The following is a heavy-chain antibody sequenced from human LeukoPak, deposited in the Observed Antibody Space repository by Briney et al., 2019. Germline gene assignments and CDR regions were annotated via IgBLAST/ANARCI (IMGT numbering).Heavy chain of an antibody. V-gene: IGHV3-7*03. CDR2: IKEDGSET. Sequence: GGSLRLSCAASGLIFSNYWMTWVRQAPGRGLEWVANIKEDGSETYYVDSVKGRFTISRDNDKNTLYLQMNSLRAEDTAVYYCEAYGSVWGQGTLVTVSS. CDR1: GLIFSNYW. D-gene: IGHD3-10*01. J-gene: IGHJ4*02. CDR3: EAYGSV.